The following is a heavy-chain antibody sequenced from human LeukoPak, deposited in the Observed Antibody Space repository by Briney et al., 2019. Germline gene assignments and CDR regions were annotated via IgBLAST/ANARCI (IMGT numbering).Heavy chain of an antibody. CDR1: GFTFSSYS. CDR2: ISSSSSYI. V-gene: IGHV3-21*01. Sequence: GGSLRLSCAASGFTFSSYSMNWVRQAPGKGLEWVSSISSSSSYIYYADSVKGRFTISRDNAKNSLYLQMNSLRAEDTAVYYCARAISSSAGLDYWGRGTLVTVSS. CDR3: ARAISSSAGLDY. J-gene: IGHJ4*02. D-gene: IGHD6-6*01.